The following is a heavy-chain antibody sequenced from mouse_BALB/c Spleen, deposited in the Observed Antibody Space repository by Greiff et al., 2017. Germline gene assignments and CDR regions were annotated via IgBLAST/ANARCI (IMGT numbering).Heavy chain of an antibody. V-gene: IGHV1S29*02. Sequence: EVQLQQSGPELVKPGASVKISCKASGYTFTDYNMHWVKQSHGKSLEWIGYIYPYNGGTGYNQKFKSKATVTIDNSSSTAYMELRSLTSEDSAVYYCAGWYWFAYWGQGTLVTVSA. CDR3: AGWYWFAY. D-gene: IGHD1-1*02. J-gene: IGHJ3*01. CDR1: GYTFTDYN. CDR2: IYPYNGGT.